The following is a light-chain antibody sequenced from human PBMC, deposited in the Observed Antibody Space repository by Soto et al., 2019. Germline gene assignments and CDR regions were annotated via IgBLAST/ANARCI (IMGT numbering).Light chain of an antibody. CDR2: DVS. CDR1: SSDVGGYNY. CDR3: CSYAGSYTHWV. Sequence: ALTQPRSVSGSPGQSVTISCTGTSSDVGGYNYVSWYQQHPGKAPKLMIYDVSKRPSGVPDRFSGSKSGNTASLTISGLQAEDEADYYCCSYAGSYTHWVFGGGTKLTVL. J-gene: IGLJ3*02. V-gene: IGLV2-11*01.